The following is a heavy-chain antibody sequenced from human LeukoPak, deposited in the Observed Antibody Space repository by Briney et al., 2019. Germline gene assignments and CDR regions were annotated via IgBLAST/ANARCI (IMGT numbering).Heavy chain of an antibody. J-gene: IGHJ4*02. D-gene: IGHD3-9*01. CDR2: IYHSGST. Sequence: SGTLSLTCAVSGGSISSSNWWSWVRQPPGKGLEWIGEIYHSGSTNYNPSLKSRVTMSVDTSKNQFSLKLSSVTAADTAVYYCASSDILTGYYFDYWGQGTLVTVSS. CDR3: ASSDILTGYYFDY. CDR1: GGSISSSNW. V-gene: IGHV4-4*02.